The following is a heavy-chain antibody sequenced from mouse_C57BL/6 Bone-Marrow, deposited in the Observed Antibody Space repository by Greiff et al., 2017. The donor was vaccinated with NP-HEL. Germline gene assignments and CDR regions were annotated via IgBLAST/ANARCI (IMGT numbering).Heavy chain of an antibody. J-gene: IGHJ1*03. CDR2: IYPSDGST. CDR1: GYTFTSYD. Sequence: VQLQQSGPELVKPGASVKLSCKASGYTFTSYDINWVKPRPGQGLEWIGWIYPSDGSTTSNEKFKGKATLTVATASRTAYMVLLRLTAEDAAVYFCARRRTAGYFDVWGTGTTVTVSA. CDR3: ARRRTAGYFDV. D-gene: IGHD6-1*01. V-gene: IGHV1-85*01.